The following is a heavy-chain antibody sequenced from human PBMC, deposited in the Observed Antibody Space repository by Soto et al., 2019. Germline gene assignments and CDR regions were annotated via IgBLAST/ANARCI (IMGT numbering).Heavy chain of an antibody. D-gene: IGHD3-9*01. J-gene: IGHJ4*02. Sequence: SETLSLTCTISGGSISVYYWSWIRQSPRQGLEWIGYVYDNGRPYYSPSLKSRVTISADTSKNQISLKLTSATAADTAVYFCERGVGSSPPRYWGRGTLVTVSS. V-gene: IGHV4-59*01. CDR1: GGSISVYY. CDR3: ERGVGSSPPRY. CDR2: VYDNGRP.